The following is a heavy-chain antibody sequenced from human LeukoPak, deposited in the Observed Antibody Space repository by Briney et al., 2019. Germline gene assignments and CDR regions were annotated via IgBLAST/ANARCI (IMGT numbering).Heavy chain of an antibody. J-gene: IGHJ4*02. CDR1: GGTFSSYA. D-gene: IGHD6-13*01. V-gene: IGHV1-69*06. Sequence: ASVKVSCKASGGTFSSYAISWVRQAPGQGLEWMGGIIPIFGTANYAQKSQGRVTITADKSTSTAYMELSRLRSDDTAVYYCAREVGQQLVLDYWGQGTLVTVSS. CDR3: AREVGQQLVLDY. CDR2: IIPIFGTA.